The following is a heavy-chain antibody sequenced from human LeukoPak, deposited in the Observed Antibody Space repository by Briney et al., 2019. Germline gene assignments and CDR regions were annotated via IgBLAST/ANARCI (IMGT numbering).Heavy chain of an antibody. V-gene: IGHV3-23*01. CDR1: GFTFSNYA. D-gene: IGHD4/OR15-4a*01. CDR2: ISGSGGST. CDR3: VKVSDYGGHWFDY. J-gene: IGHJ5*01. Sequence: PGGSLRLSCAASGFTFSNYAMTGVSQAPGKGLEWVSFISGSGGSTYYADSVKGRFTITRDNSKNTLYLQMNSLRVEDTAVYYCVKVSDYGGHWFDYWGQGTLVTVSS.